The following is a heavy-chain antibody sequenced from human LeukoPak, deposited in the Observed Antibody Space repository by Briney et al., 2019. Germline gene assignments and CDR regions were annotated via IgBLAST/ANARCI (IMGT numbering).Heavy chain of an antibody. D-gene: IGHD7-27*01. CDR2: ISPTSSYT. Sequence: GGSLRLSCAASGFTFSDYYMSWIRQAPGKGPGWVSYISPTSSYTNYADSVKGRLTISRDNAKNTLYLQMTSLRAEDTAVYYCTRAGDYRFDYWGRGTLVTVSS. J-gene: IGHJ4*02. CDR1: GFTFSDYY. V-gene: IGHV3-11*06. CDR3: TRAGDYRFDY.